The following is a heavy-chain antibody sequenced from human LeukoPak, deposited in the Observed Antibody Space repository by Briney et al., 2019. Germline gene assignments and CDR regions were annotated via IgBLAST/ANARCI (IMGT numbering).Heavy chain of an antibody. CDR1: GFTFSSYS. J-gene: IGHJ6*03. D-gene: IGHD6-6*01. CDR2: ISSSSSYI. V-gene: IGHV3-21*01. CDR3: ARDPEYSSSSREYYYYMDV. Sequence: GGSLRLSCAASGFTFSSYSMNWVRQAPGKGLEWVSSISSSSSYIYYADSVKGRFTISRDNAKNSLYLQMNSLRAEDTAVYYCARDPEYSSSSREYYYYMDVWGKGTTVTVSS.